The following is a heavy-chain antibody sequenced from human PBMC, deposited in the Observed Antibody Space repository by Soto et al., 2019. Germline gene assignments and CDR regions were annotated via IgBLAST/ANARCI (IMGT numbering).Heavy chain of an antibody. V-gene: IGHV3-23*01. CDR2: ISGRGVST. CDR1: GLPFRTYA. D-gene: IGHD3-10*01. J-gene: IGHJ4*02. Sequence: EVQLLESGGGLVQPGGPLRPPLEASGLPFRTYALGWVPRLPGKGLEWVSPISGRGVSTYYADSVKGRFTISRDNSKNTLYLQMNSLRAEDTAVYYCAPHLWFGELYYWGQGTLVTVSS. CDR3: APHLWFGELYY.